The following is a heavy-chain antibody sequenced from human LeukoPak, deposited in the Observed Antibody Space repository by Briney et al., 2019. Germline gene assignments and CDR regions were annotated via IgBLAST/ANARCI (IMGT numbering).Heavy chain of an antibody. Sequence: PGGSLRLSCAASAFAFGLSGMHWVRQAPGRGLEWVAYIHHDGSIKLYADSVKGRFTISRDNSKVTLYLQMNSLRTDDTAVYYCAKDQVPMDVWGKGTTVTVSS. J-gene: IGHJ6*03. CDR2: IHHDGSIK. V-gene: IGHV3-30*02. CDR1: AFAFGLSG. CDR3: AKDQVPMDV.